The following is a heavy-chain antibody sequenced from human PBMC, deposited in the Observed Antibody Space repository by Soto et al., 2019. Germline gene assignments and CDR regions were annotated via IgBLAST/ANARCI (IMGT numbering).Heavy chain of an antibody. CDR1: GYTFTSYD. CDR3: ARGDYYGSGSYSYGMDV. V-gene: IGHV1-8*01. CDR2: MNPNSGNT. Sequence: ASVKVSCKASGYTFTSYDINWVRQATGQGLEWMGWMNPNSGNTGYAQKFQGRVTMTRNTSISTAYMELSSLRSEDTAVYYCARGDYYGSGSYSYGMDVWGQGTTVTVYS. J-gene: IGHJ6*02. D-gene: IGHD3-10*01.